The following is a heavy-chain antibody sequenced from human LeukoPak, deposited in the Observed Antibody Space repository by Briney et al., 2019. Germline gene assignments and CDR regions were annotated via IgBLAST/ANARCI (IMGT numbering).Heavy chain of an antibody. D-gene: IGHD2-21*02. CDR2: MNPNSGNT. V-gene: IGHV1-8*01. J-gene: IGHJ3*02. Sequence: ASVKVSCKASGYTFTSYDINWVRQATGQGLEWMGWMNPNSGNTGYAQKFQGRVTMTRNTSISTAYMELSSLRSEDTAVYYCARVPCGGDCHGDQNNAFDIGGQGTMVTVSS. CDR1: GYTFTSYD. CDR3: ARVPCGGDCHGDQNNAFDI.